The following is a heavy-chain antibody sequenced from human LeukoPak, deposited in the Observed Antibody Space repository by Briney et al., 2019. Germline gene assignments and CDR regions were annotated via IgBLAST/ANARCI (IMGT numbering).Heavy chain of an antibody. J-gene: IGHJ5*02. D-gene: IGHD1-1*01. CDR1: GYTFTDYY. Sequence: ASVKVSCKASGYTFTDYYMHWVRQAPGQGLEWMGWINTNTGNPTYAQGFTGRFVFSLDTSVSTAYLQISSLKAEDTAIYYCASDPRPATGPWGRGTLVTVSS. CDR2: INTNTGNP. V-gene: IGHV7-4-1*02. CDR3: ASDPRPATGP.